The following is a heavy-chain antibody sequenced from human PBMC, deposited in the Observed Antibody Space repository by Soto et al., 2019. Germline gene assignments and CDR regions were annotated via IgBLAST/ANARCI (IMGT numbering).Heavy chain of an antibody. D-gene: IGHD6-19*01. CDR1: GFTFSSYA. V-gene: IGHV3-23*01. CDR3: AKGRIALAGTYWYFDL. Sequence: EVQLLESGGGLVQPGGSLRLSCAASGFTFSSYAMSWVRQAPGKGLEWVSAISGSGGSTYYADSVKGRFTISRDNSKNTLYLQMNSLRAEDTAVYYCAKGRIALAGTYWYFDLWGRGTLVTVSS. CDR2: ISGSGGST. J-gene: IGHJ2*01.